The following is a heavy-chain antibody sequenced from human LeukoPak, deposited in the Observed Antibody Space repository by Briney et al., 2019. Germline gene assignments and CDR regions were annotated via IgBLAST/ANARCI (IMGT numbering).Heavy chain of an antibody. CDR2: IYHSGST. V-gene: IGHV4-39*02. D-gene: IGHD3-22*01. Sequence: SETLSLTCTVSGGSISSSNYYWGWIRQPPGKGLEWIGTIYHSGSTYYNPSLKSRISISVDTSKNQFSLKLRSVTAADTAVYYCARDLTKYYYDSSDLDWFDPWGQGTLVTVSS. CDR3: ARDLTKYYYDSSDLDWFDP. J-gene: IGHJ5*02. CDR1: GGSISSSNYY.